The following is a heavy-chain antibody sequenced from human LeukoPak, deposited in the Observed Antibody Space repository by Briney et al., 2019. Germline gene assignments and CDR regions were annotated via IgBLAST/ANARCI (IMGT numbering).Heavy chain of an antibody. CDR2: ISYDGSNK. D-gene: IGHD1-26*01. J-gene: IGHJ5*02. CDR3: ARIVGAIAQNWFDP. V-gene: IGHV3-30*19. CDR1: GFIFSNYG. Sequence: GGSLRLSCAASGFIFSNYGMHWVRQAPGKGLEWVAVISYDGSNKYYADSVKGRFTISRDNSKNALYLQMNSLRAEDTAVYYCARIVGAIAQNWFDPWGQGTLVTVSS.